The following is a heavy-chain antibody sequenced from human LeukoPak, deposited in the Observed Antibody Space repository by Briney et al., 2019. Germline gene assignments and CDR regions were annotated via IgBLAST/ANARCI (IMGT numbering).Heavy chain of an antibody. V-gene: IGHV1-8*03. CDR1: GYTFTSYD. CDR3: AKVFSRYDSSAPSGYRYFDY. D-gene: IGHD3-22*01. CDR2: MNPNSGNT. Sequence: GASVKVSCKASGYTFTSYDINWVRQATGQGLEWMGWMNPNSGNTGYAQKFQGRVTITRNTSISTAYMELSSLRAEDTAVYYCAKVFSRYDSSAPSGYRYFDYWGQGTLVTVSS. J-gene: IGHJ4*02.